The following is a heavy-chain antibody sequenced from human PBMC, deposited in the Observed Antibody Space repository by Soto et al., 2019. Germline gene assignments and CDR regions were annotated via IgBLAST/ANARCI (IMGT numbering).Heavy chain of an antibody. Sequence: GEALKISCKGSGYSFTSYWIFWVRRMPVKGLEFRGIIYPFCSDARYSPSFQGHVTISAHSSVGSPYLPLTSLKDWYTARYYCASHFLVGGTNHDAFDIWGQGTIVTVSS. CDR1: GYSFTSYW. CDR2: IYPFCSDA. D-gene: IGHD1-26*01. V-gene: IGHV5-51*01. CDR3: ASHFLVGGTNHDAFDI. J-gene: IGHJ3*02.